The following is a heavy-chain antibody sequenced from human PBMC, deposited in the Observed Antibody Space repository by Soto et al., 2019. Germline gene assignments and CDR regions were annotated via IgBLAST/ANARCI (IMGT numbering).Heavy chain of an antibody. D-gene: IGHD1-26*01. CDR3: ARDGGRYRSDY. V-gene: IGHV1-69*13. CDR2: VIPIFGTA. Sequence: GASVKVSCKASGGTFSSYAISWVRQAPGQGLEWMGGVIPIFGTANYAQKFQGRVTITADESTSTAYMELSSLRSEDTAVYYCARDGGRYRSDYWGQGTLVTVSS. J-gene: IGHJ4*02. CDR1: GGTFSSYA.